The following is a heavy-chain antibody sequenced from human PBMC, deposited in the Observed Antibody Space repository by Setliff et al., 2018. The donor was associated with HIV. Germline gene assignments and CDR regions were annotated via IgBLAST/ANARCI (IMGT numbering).Heavy chain of an antibody. CDR2: IYYSGST. CDR3: ARAGSYGWDY. D-gene: IGHD5-18*01. CDR1: GGSISSFY. V-gene: IGHV4-59*01. Sequence: SETLSLTCTVSGGSISSFYWTWIRQPPGKGLEWIGYIYYSGSTNYNPSLKSRLTISVDTSKNRVSLKLGSVTAADTAVYYCARAGSYGWDYWGQGTLVTVSS. J-gene: IGHJ4*02.